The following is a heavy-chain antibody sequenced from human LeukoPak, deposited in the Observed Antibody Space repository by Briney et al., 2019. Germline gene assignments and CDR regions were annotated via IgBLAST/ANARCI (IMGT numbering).Heavy chain of an antibody. J-gene: IGHJ4*02. CDR3: ARVWAGSSYDY. D-gene: IGHD3-10*01. CDR2: ISSTSSYI. CDR1: GFTFSSYS. Sequence: GGSLRLSCAASGFTFSSYSIHWVRQTPGKGLEWVSSISSTSSYIYYADPVKGRFTISRDNAKNTVYLQMKSLRAEDTAVYYCARVWAGSSYDYWGQGTLVTVSS. V-gene: IGHV3-21*01.